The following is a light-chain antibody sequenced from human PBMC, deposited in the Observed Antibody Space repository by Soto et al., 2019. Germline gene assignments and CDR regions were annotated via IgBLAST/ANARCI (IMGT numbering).Light chain of an antibody. J-gene: IGLJ3*02. CDR1: SSDVGGYNY. CDR2: EVS. V-gene: IGLV2-14*01. Sequence: QSALTQPASVSGSPGQSITISCTGTSSDVGGYNYVSWYQQHPGKAPKLMIYEVSNRPSGLSNRFSGSKSGNTASLTISGLQAEDEAEYYCSSYTSSSTLEVFGGGTKLTVL. CDR3: SSYTSSSTLEV.